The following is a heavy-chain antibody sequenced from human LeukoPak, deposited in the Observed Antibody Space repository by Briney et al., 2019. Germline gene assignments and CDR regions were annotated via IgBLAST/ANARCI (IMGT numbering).Heavy chain of an antibody. D-gene: IGHD2-15*01. V-gene: IGHV3-23*01. Sequence: GGSLRLSCAASGFTFSSYAMSWVRQAPGKGLEWVSAISGSGGYTYYADSVKGRFTISRDNSKNTLYLQMNSLRAEDTAVYYCAKHLGGSGGYFDYWGQGTLVTVSS. CDR1: GFTFSSYA. J-gene: IGHJ4*02. CDR3: AKHLGGSGGYFDY. CDR2: ISGSGGYT.